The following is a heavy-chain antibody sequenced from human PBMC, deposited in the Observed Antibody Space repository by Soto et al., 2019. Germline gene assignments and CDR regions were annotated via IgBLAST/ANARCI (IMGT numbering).Heavy chain of an antibody. V-gene: IGHV3-13*05. CDR1: GFSFRDYD. J-gene: IGHJ6*02. CDR2: LGAARDP. CDR3: ARAYLGRLPRRADYYYAMDV. Sequence: EVQLVESGGGSVQPEESLRLSCAASGFSFRDYDMHWVRQRKGKGLEWVSALGAARDPYYVGSVKGRFSVSRDTAQNSLFLQMNNLRVDDTAVYFCARAYLGRLPRRADYYYAMDVWGRGTTVTVSS. D-gene: IGHD1-26*01.